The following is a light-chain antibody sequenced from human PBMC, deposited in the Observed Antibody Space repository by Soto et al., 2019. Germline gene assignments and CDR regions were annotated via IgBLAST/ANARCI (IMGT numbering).Light chain of an antibody. CDR1: QSISSSY. CDR2: GAS. CDR3: QQDGRT. J-gene: IGKJ1*01. Sequence: EIVLTQSPGTLSLSLGERATLSCRASQSISSSYLAWYQQKPGQAPRLLIYGASSRATGIPDRFSGSGSGTDFTLTISRLEPEDFAVYYCQQDGRTVGQGTKVEIK. V-gene: IGKV3-20*01.